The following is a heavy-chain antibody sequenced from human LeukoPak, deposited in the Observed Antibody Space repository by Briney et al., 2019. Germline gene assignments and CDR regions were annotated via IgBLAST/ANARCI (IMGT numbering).Heavy chain of an antibody. D-gene: IGHD3-9*01. Sequence: GGSLRLSCAASGFTFSSYSMMWVRQAPGKGLEWVSYISSSSTTIHYADSVKGRFTISRDNSKNTLYLQMNSLRAEDTAMYYCAKEYDILTGYYASDIWGQGTMVTVSS. V-gene: IGHV3-48*01. J-gene: IGHJ3*02. CDR2: ISSSSTTI. CDR1: GFTFSSYS. CDR3: AKEYDILTGYYASDI.